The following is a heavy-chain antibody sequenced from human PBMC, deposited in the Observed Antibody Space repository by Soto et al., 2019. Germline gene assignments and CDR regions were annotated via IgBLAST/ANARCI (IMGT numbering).Heavy chain of an antibody. CDR3: ARLDRDYFYHGMDV. D-gene: IGHD1-1*01. Sequence: QLQLQESGPGLLKPSGNLSLTCAVSGGSISNNKWWTWVRQVPGKGLEWIGKIDHNGITNYNPSLESRVTIAKDESKNQLSLKLTSVTAADTATYYCARLDRDYFYHGMDVWGQGTTVTVSS. CDR1: GGSISNNKW. J-gene: IGHJ6*02. V-gene: IGHV4-4*02. CDR2: IDHNGIT.